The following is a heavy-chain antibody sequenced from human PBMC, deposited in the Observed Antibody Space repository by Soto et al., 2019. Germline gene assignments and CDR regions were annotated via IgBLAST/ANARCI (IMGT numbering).Heavy chain of an antibody. V-gene: IGHV3-66*01. D-gene: IGHD3-9*01. J-gene: IGHJ4*02. CDR2: IYSDGST. Sequence: EVQLVESRGGLVQPGGSLRLSCAASGFTVNSNYMSWVRQAPGKGLEWVSVIYSDGSTYYADSVKGRFIISRDNSNNTLYFQMNSLRAEDTAVYYCATLTKYDILTGFYPCWGQGTLVTVSS. CDR3: ATLTKYDILTGFYPC. CDR1: GFTVNSNY.